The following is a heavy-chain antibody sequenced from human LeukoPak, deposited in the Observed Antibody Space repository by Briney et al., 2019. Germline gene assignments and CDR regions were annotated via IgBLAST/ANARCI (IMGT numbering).Heavy chain of an antibody. V-gene: IGHV4-34*01. CDR3: ARTNEYQLLWRRGRWFDP. D-gene: IGHD2-2*01. Sequence: PSETLSLTCAVYGGSFSAYYWGWIRQPPGKGLEWIGSIYHTGRTYYNPSLKSRVTISVDTSKNQFSLKLSSVTAADTAVYYCARTNEYQLLWRRGRWFDPWGQGTLVTVSS. CDR2: IYHTGRT. CDR1: GGSFSAYY. J-gene: IGHJ5*02.